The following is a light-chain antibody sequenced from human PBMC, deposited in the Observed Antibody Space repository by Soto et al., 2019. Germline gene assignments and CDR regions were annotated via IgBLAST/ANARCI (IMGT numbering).Light chain of an antibody. V-gene: IGLV4-69*01. Sequence: QLVLTQSPSASASLGASVKLTCTLSSGHSNYAIAWHQQQPEKGPRYLMKVNNDGSHSKGDGIPDRFSGSSSGAERYLTISSLQSEDEADYYCQTWDTGMGVFGGGTKLTVL. CDR3: QTWDTGMGV. J-gene: IGLJ2*01. CDR1: SGHSNYA. CDR2: VNNDGSH.